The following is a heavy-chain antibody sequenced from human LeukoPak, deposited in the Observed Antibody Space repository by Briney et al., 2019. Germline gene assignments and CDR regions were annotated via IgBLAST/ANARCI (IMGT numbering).Heavy chain of an antibody. CDR1: GGTFSSYA. CDR3: ARDGHCSGGSCYSVAFDY. V-gene: IGHV1-69*06. J-gene: IGHJ4*02. CDR2: IIPIFGTA. D-gene: IGHD2-15*01. Sequence: GSSVKVSCKASGGTFSSYAISWVRQALGQGLEWMGGIIPIFGTANYAQKFQGRVTITADKSTSTAYMELSSLRSEDTAVYYCARDGHCSGGSCYSVAFDYWGQGTLVTVSS.